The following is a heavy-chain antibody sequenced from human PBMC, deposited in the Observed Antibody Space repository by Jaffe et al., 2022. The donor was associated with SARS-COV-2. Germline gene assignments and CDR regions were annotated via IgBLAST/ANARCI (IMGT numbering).Heavy chain of an antibody. CDR3: ARGKRRHVVVPDGDAFDL. CDR2: INHSGSA. CDR1: GGSLSNNY. J-gene: IGHJ3*01. Sequence: QVQLQQWGAGLLKPSETLSLTCAVSGGSLSNNYWSWIRQSPGKGLEWIGDINHSGSADYNPSLKSRLIISIDTSKNQLSLKLSSVSAADTAVYYCARGKRRHVVVPDGDAFDLWGQGTMVTVSS. V-gene: IGHV4-34*01. D-gene: IGHD2-21*01.